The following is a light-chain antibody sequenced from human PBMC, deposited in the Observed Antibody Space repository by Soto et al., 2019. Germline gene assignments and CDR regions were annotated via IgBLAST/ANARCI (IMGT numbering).Light chain of an antibody. CDR2: GAS. V-gene: IGKV1-17*02. Sequence: DIRMTQSPSSLSASVGDTVTMTCRAGQTIGQYVSWYRQKPGKAPDLLIFGASNLESGVPSRFSGTGSGTEFILTITNLQPEDFATYYCLQHTYIWSFGQGTKVDIK. CDR3: LQHTYIWS. CDR1: QTIGQY. J-gene: IGKJ1*01.